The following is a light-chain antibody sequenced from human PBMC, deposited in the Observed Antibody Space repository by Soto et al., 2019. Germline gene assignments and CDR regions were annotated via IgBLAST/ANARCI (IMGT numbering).Light chain of an antibody. J-gene: IGKJ1*01. CDR1: QSISSN. V-gene: IGKV3-15*01. CDR2: GAS. CDR3: QQYNNWPQT. Sequence: EIVMTQSPATLSVSPGESATLSCRASQSISSNLAWYQQKPGQAPRLIIYGASTRATGIPDRLSGSESGTEFTLTISSLQSEDFAVYYCQQYNNWPQTCGQGTKVDIK.